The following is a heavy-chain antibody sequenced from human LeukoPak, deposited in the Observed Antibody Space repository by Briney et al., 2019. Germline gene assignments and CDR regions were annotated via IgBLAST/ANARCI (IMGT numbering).Heavy chain of an antibody. D-gene: IGHD4-11*01. CDR3: VRLYDDYTNGHFDS. CDR1: GFTFSSYG. V-gene: IGHV3-7*01. CDR2: IKQDGSEK. J-gene: IGHJ4*02. Sequence: PGGSLRLSCAASGFTFSSYGMHWVRQAPGKGLEWVADIKQDGSEKYYVDSVKGRFTISRQNAKNSLFLQMNSLRAEDTAVYYCVRLYDDYTNGHFDSWGQGTLVTVSS.